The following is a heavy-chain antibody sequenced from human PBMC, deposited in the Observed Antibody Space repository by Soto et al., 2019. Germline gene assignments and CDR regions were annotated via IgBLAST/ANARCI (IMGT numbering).Heavy chain of an antibody. J-gene: IGHJ4*02. D-gene: IGHD5-18*01. Sequence: PGGSLRLSCAASGFTFSSYAMSWVRQAPGKGLEWVSAISGSGGSTYYADSVKGRFTISRDNSKNTLYLQMNSLRAEDTAVYYCAKDVDGYSYGFWDYWGQGTLVTVSS. V-gene: IGHV3-23*01. CDR1: GFTFSSYA. CDR3: AKDVDGYSYGFWDY. CDR2: ISGSGGST.